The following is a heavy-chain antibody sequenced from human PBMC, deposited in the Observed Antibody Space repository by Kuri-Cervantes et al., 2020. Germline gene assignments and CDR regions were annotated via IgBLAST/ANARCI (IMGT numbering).Heavy chain of an antibody. J-gene: IGHJ4*02. CDR3: AREGEEYCTGGVCYAIDY. CDR2: INPNSGGT. V-gene: IGHV1-2*04. CDR1: GYTFTGYY. D-gene: IGHD2-8*02. Sequence: ASVKVSCKASGYTFTGYYMHWVRQAPGQGLEWMGWINPNSGGTNYAQKFQGWVTMTRDTSISTAYMELSRLRSDDTAVYYCAREGEEYCTGGVCYAIDYWGQGTLVTVSS.